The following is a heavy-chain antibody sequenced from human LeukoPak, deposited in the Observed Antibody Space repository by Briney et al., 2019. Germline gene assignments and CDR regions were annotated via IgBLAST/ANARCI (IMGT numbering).Heavy chain of an antibody. V-gene: IGHV3-7*01. CDR2: IKEDGSEK. CDR3: ARGGTFVSDY. J-gene: IGHJ4*02. D-gene: IGHD1-1*01. Sequence: PGGSLRLSCAASGFTFSTFWMSWVRQAPGKGLEWVANIKEDGSEKHYVDSMKGRFTVSRDNAKNSLYLQMDSLRADDAAVYYCARGGTFVSDYWGQGTLVTVSS. CDR1: GFTFSTFW.